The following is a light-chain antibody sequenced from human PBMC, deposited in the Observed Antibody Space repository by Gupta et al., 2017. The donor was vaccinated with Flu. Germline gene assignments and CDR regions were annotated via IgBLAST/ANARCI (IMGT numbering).Light chain of an antibody. CDR1: KSIGDK. J-gene: IGKJ1*01. CDR3: QYYGSSQT. Sequence: IVWTQSPGTLSLSPAKRATLSCRASKSIGDKLGWYQQKPGQAPRLLIWGICRRLNGIPHRFSGSGSATDFTLTSSVLEPEDFAVYYWQYYGSSQTFGPGTRVEI. V-gene: IGKV3-20*01. CDR2: GIC.